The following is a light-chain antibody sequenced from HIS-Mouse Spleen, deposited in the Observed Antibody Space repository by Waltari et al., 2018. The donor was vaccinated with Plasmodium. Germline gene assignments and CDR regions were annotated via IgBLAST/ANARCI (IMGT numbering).Light chain of an antibody. J-gene: IGKJ1*01. V-gene: IGKV3-20*01. Sequence: IVLTQSPGTLSLSPGESATLSCRASQSVSSSYLAWYQQKPGQAPRLLIYGASSRATGIPDRFSGSGSGTDFTLTISRLEPEDFAVYYCQQYGSSGTFGQGTKVEIK. CDR1: QSVSSSY. CDR3: QQYGSSGT. CDR2: GAS.